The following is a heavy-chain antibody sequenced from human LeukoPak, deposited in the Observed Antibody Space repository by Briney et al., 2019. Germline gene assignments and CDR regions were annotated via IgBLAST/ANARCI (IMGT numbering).Heavy chain of an antibody. J-gene: IGHJ3*02. D-gene: IGHD2-15*01. V-gene: IGHV4-34*01. CDR3: ARVLYCSGGSCYLAGYAFDI. CDR2: INHSGST. Sequence: PSETLSLTCAVYGGSFSGYYWSWIRQPPGKGLEWIGEINHSGSTNYNPSLKSRVTISVDTSKNQFSLKLSSVTAADTAVYYCARVLYCSGGSCYLAGYAFDIWGQGTMVTVSS. CDR1: GGSFSGYY.